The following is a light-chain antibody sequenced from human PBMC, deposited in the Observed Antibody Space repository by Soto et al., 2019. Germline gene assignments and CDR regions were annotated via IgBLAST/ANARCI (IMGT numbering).Light chain of an antibody. CDR3: QQYGSSPRT. V-gene: IGKV3-20*01. Sequence: EIVLTQSPGTLSLSPGERATLSFSASQTVSTNYLAWYQQKPGQDPRLLIYGASSRATGIPDRFSGSRSGTDFILTISILEPEDFAVYYCQQYGSSPRTFGQGTKLEIK. CDR2: GAS. CDR1: QTVSTNY. J-gene: IGKJ2*01.